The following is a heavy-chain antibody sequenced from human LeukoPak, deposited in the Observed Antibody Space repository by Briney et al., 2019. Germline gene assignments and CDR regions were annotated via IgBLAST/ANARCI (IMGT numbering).Heavy chain of an antibody. J-gene: IGHJ5*02. D-gene: IGHD5-12*01. Sequence: GGSLRLSCAASGFTFSSYEMNWVRQAPGKGLEWVSYISDSGKTKYYADSVKGRFTISRDNAKNSLYLQMNSLRAEDTAVYYCARDYSGWSLDPWGQGTLVTVSS. CDR1: GFTFSSYE. CDR2: ISDSGKTK. V-gene: IGHV3-48*03. CDR3: ARDYSGWSLDP.